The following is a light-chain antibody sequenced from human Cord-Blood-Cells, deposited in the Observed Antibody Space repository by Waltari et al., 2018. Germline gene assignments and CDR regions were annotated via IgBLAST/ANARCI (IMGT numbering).Light chain of an antibody. CDR3: SSYAGSNNV. CDR2: EVS. CDR1: SSDVGGYNY. Sequence: QSALTPPPSASGSPGQSVTISCTGTSSDVGGYNYVSWYQQHPGKAPKLMIYEVSKRPSGVRDRLSGSKSGNTASLTVSGLQAEDEADYYCSSYAGSNNVFGTGTKVTVL. J-gene: IGLJ1*01. V-gene: IGLV2-8*01.